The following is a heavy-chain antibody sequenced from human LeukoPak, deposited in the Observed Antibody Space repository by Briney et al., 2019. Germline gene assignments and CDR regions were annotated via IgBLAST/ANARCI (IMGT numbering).Heavy chain of an antibody. D-gene: IGHD2-2*01. CDR1: GGSISSYY. CDR3: ARAGPGYCSSTSCYYFDY. V-gene: IGHV4-59*01. CDR2: IYYSGST. Sequence: SETLSLTCIVSGGSISSYYWSWTRQPPGKGLEWIGYIYYSGSTHYNPSLKSRVTISVDTSKNQFSLELNSVTAADTAVYYCARAGPGYCSSTSCYYFDYWGQGTLVTVSS. J-gene: IGHJ4*02.